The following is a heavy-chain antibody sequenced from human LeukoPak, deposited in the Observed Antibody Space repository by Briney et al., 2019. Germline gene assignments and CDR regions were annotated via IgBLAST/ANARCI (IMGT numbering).Heavy chain of an antibody. J-gene: IGHJ4*02. CDR1: GFPFSSYE. CDR2: ISSSGVPI. CDR3: ARGGASYRSGYYFRFEY. D-gene: IGHD3-22*01. Sequence: GGALRLSCAASGFPFSSYEMTLGRQAPGKGLGWVSYISSSGVPIHYSDAVKGRFTVSRHNANNSLYLQLRSLRAEDTAVYYCARGGASYRSGYYFRFEYWGQGTLVTVSS. V-gene: IGHV3-48*03.